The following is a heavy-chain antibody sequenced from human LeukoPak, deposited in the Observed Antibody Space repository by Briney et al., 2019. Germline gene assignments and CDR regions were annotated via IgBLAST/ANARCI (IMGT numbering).Heavy chain of an antibody. CDR3: ASPPRVFVDDAFDI. CDR2: IYYSGST. V-gene: IGHV4-39*07. Sequence: SETLSLTCTVSGGSISSSSYYWGWIRQPPGKGLEWIGSIYYSGSTYYNPSLKSRVTISVDTSKNQFSLKLSSVTAADTAVYYCASPPRVFVDDAFDIWGQGTMVTVSS. J-gene: IGHJ3*02. CDR1: GGSISSSSYY. D-gene: IGHD2-8*01.